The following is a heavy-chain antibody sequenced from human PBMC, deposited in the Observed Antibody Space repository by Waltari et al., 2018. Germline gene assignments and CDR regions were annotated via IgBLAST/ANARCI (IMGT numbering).Heavy chain of an antibody. CDR2: IYSGGST. V-gene: IGHV3-53*01. Sequence: EVQLVESGGGLIQPGGSLSLSCAASGFTVSRNYMGWVRQAPGKGLEWVSVIYSGGSTYYADSVKGRFTISRDNSKNTLYLQMNSLRAEDTAVYYCAREEGATEGMDVWGQGTTVTVSS. D-gene: IGHD1-1*01. J-gene: IGHJ6*02. CDR1: GFTVSRNY. CDR3: AREEGATEGMDV.